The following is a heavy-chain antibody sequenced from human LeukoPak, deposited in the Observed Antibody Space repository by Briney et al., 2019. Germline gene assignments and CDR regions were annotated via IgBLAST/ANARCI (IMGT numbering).Heavy chain of an antibody. CDR2: IYTSGST. CDR3: ARGAKRSSLFSVRTTSLGYFDY. CDR1: GGSISSGSYY. J-gene: IGHJ4*02. Sequence: PSETLSLTCTVSGGSISSGSYYWSWIRQPAGKGLEWIGRIYTSGSTNYNPSLKSRVTISVDTSKNQFSLKLSSVTAADTAVYYCARGAKRSSLFSVRTTSLGYFDYWGQGTLVTVSS. V-gene: IGHV4-61*02. D-gene: IGHD6-6*01.